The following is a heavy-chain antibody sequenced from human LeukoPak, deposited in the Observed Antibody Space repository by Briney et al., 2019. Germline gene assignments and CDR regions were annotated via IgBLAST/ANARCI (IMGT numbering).Heavy chain of an antibody. CDR3: ARDSPRYSSS. CDR1: GYTFTDYY. CDR2: INPNSGGT. D-gene: IGHD6-13*01. V-gene: IGHV1-2*04. Sequence: ASVKVSCKASGYTFTDYYMHWVRQAPGQGLEWMGWINPNSGGTKYAQKFQGWVTMTRDTSISTAYMELSRLTSYDTAVYYCARDSPRYSSSWGQGTLVTVSS. J-gene: IGHJ4*02.